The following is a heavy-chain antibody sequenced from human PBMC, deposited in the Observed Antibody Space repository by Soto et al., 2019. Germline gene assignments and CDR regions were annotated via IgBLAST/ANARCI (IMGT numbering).Heavy chain of an antibody. D-gene: IGHD1-1*01. J-gene: IGHJ4*02. CDR1: GFTFSSYW. V-gene: IGHV3-7*01. Sequence: PGGSLRLSCEASGFTFSSYWMSWVRQPPGKGLEWVANIKQDGSEKYHEDSMKGRFTISRDNAKNSLYLQMDSLTADDTAVYFCARTGTSHYWGRGTLVTVSS. CDR2: IKQDGSEK. CDR3: ARTGTSHY.